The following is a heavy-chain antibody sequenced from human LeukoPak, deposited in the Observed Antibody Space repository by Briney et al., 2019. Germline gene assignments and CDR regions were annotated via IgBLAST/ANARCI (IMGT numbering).Heavy chain of an antibody. CDR3: ARDGVRYAAGFDY. D-gene: IGHD5-12*01. CDR2: ISYDGSNK. CDR1: GFTFSSYA. Sequence: GRSLRLSCAASGFTFSSYAMHWVRQAPGKGLEGVAVISYDGSNKYYADSVKGRFTISRDNSKNTLYLQMHSLRAEDTAVYYCARDGVRYAAGFDYWGQGTLVTVSS. J-gene: IGHJ4*02. V-gene: IGHV3-30-3*01.